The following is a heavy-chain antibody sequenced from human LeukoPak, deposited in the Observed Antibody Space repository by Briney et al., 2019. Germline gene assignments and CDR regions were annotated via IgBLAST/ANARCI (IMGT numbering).Heavy chain of an antibody. V-gene: IGHV4-59*08. Sequence: SETLSLTCTVSGGSISRYYWSWIRQPPGKGLEWIGYIYYSGSIDYNPSLKSRVTISVDTSKNQFSLKLSSVTAADTAMNYCARYLYPDAFDIWGQGTMVAVSS. J-gene: IGHJ3*02. CDR2: IYYSGSI. CDR3: ARYLYPDAFDI. CDR1: GGSISRYY.